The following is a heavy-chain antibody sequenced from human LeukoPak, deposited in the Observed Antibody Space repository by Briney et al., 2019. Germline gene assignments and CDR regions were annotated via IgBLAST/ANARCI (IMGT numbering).Heavy chain of an antibody. J-gene: IGHJ4*02. Sequence: GGSLRLSCAASGFTFDDYAMHWVRQAPGKGLEWVSGISWNSGSIGYADSVKGRFTISRDNAKNSLYLQMNSLRAEDTAVYYCARCSSTSCYFDYWGQGTLVTVSS. D-gene: IGHD2-2*01. CDR1: GFTFDDYA. CDR3: ARCSSTSCYFDY. CDR2: ISWNSGSI. V-gene: IGHV3-9*01.